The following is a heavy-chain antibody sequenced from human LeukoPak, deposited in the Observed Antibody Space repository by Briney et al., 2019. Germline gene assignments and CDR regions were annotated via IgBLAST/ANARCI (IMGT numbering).Heavy chain of an antibody. D-gene: IGHD6-13*01. V-gene: IGHV3-30*18. Sequence: PGGSLRLSCAASGFSFRSYGIHWVRQAPGKGLEWVAVISYDGSNKYYADSVKGRFTISRDNSKNTLFLQMNSLRGEDTAVYHCAKDNNGAAAGIIPGAFDIWGQGTMVTVSS. CDR2: ISYDGSNK. CDR1: GFSFRSYG. J-gene: IGHJ3*02. CDR3: AKDNNGAAAGIIPGAFDI.